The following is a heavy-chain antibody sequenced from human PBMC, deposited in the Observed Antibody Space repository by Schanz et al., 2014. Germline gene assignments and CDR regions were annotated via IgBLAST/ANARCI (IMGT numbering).Heavy chain of an antibody. CDR3: ASGVHVSSLQKGLQF. Sequence: AQLMESGGGLVKPGGSLRLSCEASGFDFNSYSMNWVRQVPGKGLEWLSYIATSSSTRHYADSVKGRVTISRDNAKNSVSLQMRRLRVEDTAVYYCASGVHVSSLQKGLQFWGRGTLVIVSS. CDR2: IATSSSTR. D-gene: IGHD3-10*01. CDR1: GFDFNSYS. J-gene: IGHJ1*01. V-gene: IGHV3-48*01.